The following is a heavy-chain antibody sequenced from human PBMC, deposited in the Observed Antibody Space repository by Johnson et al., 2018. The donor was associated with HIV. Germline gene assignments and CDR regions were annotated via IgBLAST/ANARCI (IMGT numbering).Heavy chain of an antibody. CDR1: GFTFSSHG. Sequence: QLVESGGGVVQPGRSLRLSCAASGFTFSSHGMHWVRQAPGKGLEWVSAISGSGGSPYYADSVKGRFTISRDNSKNTLYLQMNSLREDDTAMFYCARGGYNWNDERADAFDLWGQGTMVTVSS. CDR3: ARGGYNWNDERADAFDL. V-gene: IGHV3-23*04. D-gene: IGHD1-1*01. J-gene: IGHJ3*01. CDR2: ISGSGGSP.